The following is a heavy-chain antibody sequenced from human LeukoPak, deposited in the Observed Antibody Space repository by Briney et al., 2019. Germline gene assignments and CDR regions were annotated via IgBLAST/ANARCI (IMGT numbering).Heavy chain of an antibody. V-gene: IGHV4-4*07. CDR3: ARDVSDYGGNYYYYYYMDV. Sequence: SETLSLTCTVSGGSISSYYWSWIRQPAGKGLEWIGRIYTSGSTNYNPSLKSRVTMSVDTSKNQLSLKLSSVTAADTAVYYCARDVSDYGGNYYYYYYMDVWGKGTTVTVSS. J-gene: IGHJ6*03. CDR2: IYTSGST. D-gene: IGHD4-23*01. CDR1: GGSISSYY.